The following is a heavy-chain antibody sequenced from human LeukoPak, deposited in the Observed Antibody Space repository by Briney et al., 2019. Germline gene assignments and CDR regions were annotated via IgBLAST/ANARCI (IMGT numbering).Heavy chain of an antibody. CDR1: GGSIISSSYY. V-gene: IGHV4-39*07. J-gene: IGHJ3*01. CDR2: VYYTGSA. D-gene: IGHD2-15*01. Sequence: SETLSLTCSVSGGSIISSSYYWGWVRQPPGKGLKWMGSVYYTGSAYYNPSLKSRVTISADTSKNLFSLNLNSVTAADTALYYCARWVAIPYDAFDLWGQGTMVTVSS. CDR3: ARWVAIPYDAFDL.